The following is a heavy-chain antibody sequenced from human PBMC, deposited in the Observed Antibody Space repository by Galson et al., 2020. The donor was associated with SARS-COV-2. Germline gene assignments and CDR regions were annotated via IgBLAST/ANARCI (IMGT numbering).Heavy chain of an antibody. CDR3: ARGGVGSYGGRFDY. Sequence: GGSLRLSCAASGFTFSSYAMHWVRQAPGKGLEWVAVISYDGSNKYYADSMKGRFTISRDNSKNTLYLQMNSLRAEDTAVYYCARGGVGSYGGRFDYWGQGTLVTVSS. J-gene: IGHJ4*02. CDR1: GFTFSSYA. D-gene: IGHD1-26*01. CDR2: ISYDGSNK. V-gene: IGHV3-30*04.